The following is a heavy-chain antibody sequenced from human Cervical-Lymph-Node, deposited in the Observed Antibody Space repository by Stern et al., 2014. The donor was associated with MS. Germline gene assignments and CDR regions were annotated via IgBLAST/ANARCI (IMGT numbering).Heavy chain of an antibody. CDR1: GYTLTNYG. CDR2: ISAYNGNT. D-gene: IGHD2-8*01. Sequence: VQLEESGAEVKKPGATVKVSCKASGYTLTNYGINWVRQAPGQGLEWMGWISAYNGNTNFAQKFQGRVTMSTDTSTSTAYMELRSLRSDDTAVYYCARDGRCTSAVCPYFYYYTMDVWGQGTTVTVSS. J-gene: IGHJ6*02. CDR3: ARDGRCTSAVCPYFYYYTMDV. V-gene: IGHV1-18*04.